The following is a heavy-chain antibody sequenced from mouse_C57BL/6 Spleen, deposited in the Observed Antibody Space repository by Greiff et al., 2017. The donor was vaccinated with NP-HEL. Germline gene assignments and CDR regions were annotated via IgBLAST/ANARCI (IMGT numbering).Heavy chain of an antibody. J-gene: IGHJ3*01. CDR1: GYTFTSYW. V-gene: IGHV1-55*01. Sequence: QVQLQQPGAELVKPGASVQMSCKASGYTFTSYWITWLTPRPGQGLEWIGDIYPGSGSTNYNEKFKSKATLTVDTSSSTAYMQLSSLTSEDSAVYYCARREAYYGSRAYWGQGTLVTVSA. CDR2: IYPGSGST. CDR3: ARREAYYGSRAY. D-gene: IGHD1-1*01.